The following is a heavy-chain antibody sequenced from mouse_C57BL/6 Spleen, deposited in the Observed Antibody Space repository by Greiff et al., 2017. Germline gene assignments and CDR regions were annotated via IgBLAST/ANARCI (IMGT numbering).Heavy chain of an antibody. CDR3: ARHTVITTVVAKRGFDY. V-gene: IGHV5-6*02. Sequence: DVKLVESGGDLVKPGGSLKLSCAASGFTFSSYGMSWVRQTPDKRLEWVATISSGGSYTYYPDSVKGRFTISRDNAKNTLYLQMSSLKSEDTAMYYCARHTVITTVVAKRGFDYWGQGTTLTVSS. D-gene: IGHD1-1*01. CDR2: ISSGGSYT. J-gene: IGHJ2*01. CDR1: GFTFSSYG.